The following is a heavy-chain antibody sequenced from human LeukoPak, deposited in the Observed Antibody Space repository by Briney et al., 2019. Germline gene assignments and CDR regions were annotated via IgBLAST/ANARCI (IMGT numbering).Heavy chain of an antibody. V-gene: IGHV3-9*03. J-gene: IGHJ4*02. CDR2: ISWNSGSI. CDR1: GFTFDDYA. Sequence: GRSLRLSCAASGFTFDDYAMHWVRQAPGKGLEWVPGISWNSGSIGYADSVKGRFTISRDNAKNSLYLQMNSLRAEDMALYYCAKGLKGIAAAGFDYWGQGTLVTVSS. CDR3: AKGLKGIAAAGFDY. D-gene: IGHD6-13*01.